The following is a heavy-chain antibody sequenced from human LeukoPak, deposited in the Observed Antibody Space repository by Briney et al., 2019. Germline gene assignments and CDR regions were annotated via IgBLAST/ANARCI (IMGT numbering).Heavy chain of an antibody. CDR1: GYTFSGYS. Sequence: GGSLRLSCVASGYTFSGYSINWVRQAPGKGLEWVSSISVRSNYIYYADSVRGRFSISRDDARDSLYLQMNSLRAEDTAVYYCVRLRRNSDTSGFYYYYDFWGQGTLVTVSS. J-gene: IGHJ4*02. CDR2: ISVRSNYI. V-gene: IGHV3-21*01. D-gene: IGHD3-22*01. CDR3: VRLRRNSDTSGFYYYYDF.